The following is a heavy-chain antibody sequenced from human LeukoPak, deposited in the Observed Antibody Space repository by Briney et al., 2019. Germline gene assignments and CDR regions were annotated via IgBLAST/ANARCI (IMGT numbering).Heavy chain of an antibody. CDR3: ARAGGAGSGNFVDYYYYYGMDV. J-gene: IGHJ6*04. CDR1: GFTFSDYY. CDR2: ISSSSSYT. Sequence: GGSLRLSCAASGFTFSDYYMSWIRQAPGKGLEWVSYISSSSSYTNYADSVKGRFTISRDNAKNSLYLQMNSLRAEDMAVYYCARAGGAGSGNFVDYYYYYGMDVWGKGTTVTVSS. V-gene: IGHV3-11*06. D-gene: IGHD3-10*01.